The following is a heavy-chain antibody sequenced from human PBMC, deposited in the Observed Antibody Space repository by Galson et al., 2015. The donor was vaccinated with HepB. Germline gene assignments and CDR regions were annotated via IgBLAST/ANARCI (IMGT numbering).Heavy chain of an antibody. CDR3: ARDPWGPPQVYFDY. D-gene: IGHD3-16*01. J-gene: IGHJ4*02. CDR2: INPNSGGT. CDR1: GYTFTGYY. V-gene: IGHV1-2*02. Sequence: SVKVSCKASGYTFTGYYMHWVRQAPGQGLEWMGWINPNSGGTNYAQKFQGRVTMTRDTSISTAYMELSRLRSDDTAVYYCARDPWGPPQVYFDYWGQGTLVTVSS.